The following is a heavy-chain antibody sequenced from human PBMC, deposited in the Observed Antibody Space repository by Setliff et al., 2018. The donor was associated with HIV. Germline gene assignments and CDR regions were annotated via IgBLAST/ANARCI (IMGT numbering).Heavy chain of an antibody. CDR1: GFSLSDARMG. Sequence: GPTLVNPTETLTLTCTVSGFSLSDARMGVNWIRQPPGKALEWLAHIFWNDEKAYSTSLESRLTISKDTSKSQVVLTMTNMDPVDTATYYCARVRRAYSGFDLGGETYYHYMDVWGKGTTVTVSS. V-gene: IGHV2-26*01. CDR2: IFWNDEK. D-gene: IGHD5-12*01. CDR3: ARVRRAYSGFDLGGETYYHYMDV. J-gene: IGHJ6*03.